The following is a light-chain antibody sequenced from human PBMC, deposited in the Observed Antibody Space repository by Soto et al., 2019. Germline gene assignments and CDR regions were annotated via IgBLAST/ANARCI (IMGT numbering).Light chain of an antibody. CDR1: QDIINS. CDR3: QQYNIYPLT. CDR2: AAS. J-gene: IGKJ4*01. V-gene: IGKV1-16*02. Sequence: DIQMTPSPSSLSASVGDIVTITCRASQDIINSLAWFQQKPGKAPKSLIHAASSLQSGVPSKFRGSGSGTDFTLTISSLQPEDCANYYCQQYNIYPLTFGGGTKVESK.